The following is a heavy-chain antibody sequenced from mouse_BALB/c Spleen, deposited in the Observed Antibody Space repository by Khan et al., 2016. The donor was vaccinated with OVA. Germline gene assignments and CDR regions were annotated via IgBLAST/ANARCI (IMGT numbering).Heavy chain of an antibody. V-gene: IGHV5-6-3*01. Sequence: EVELVESGGGLVQPGGSLKLSCAASGFTFSSYGMSWVRQTPDKRLELVATINSNGGSTYYQDSVKGRFTISRDNAKNTLYLQMSSLKSEDTAMYYCARMARTINWGQGTTLTVSS. J-gene: IGHJ2*01. CDR2: INSNGGST. CDR3: ARMARTIN. CDR1: GFTFSSYG.